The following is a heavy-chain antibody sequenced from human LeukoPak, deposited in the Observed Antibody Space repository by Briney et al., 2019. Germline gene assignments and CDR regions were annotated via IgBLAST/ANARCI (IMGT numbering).Heavy chain of an antibody. V-gene: IGHV4-39*01. CDR2: IYYSGRA. CDR1: GGSISISSYY. D-gene: IGHD3-22*01. Sequence: SETLSLTCSVSGGSISISSYYWGWIRQPPGKGLEWIGEIYYSGRAYYNSSLESRLTISVDTSWDQFSLTLSSVTAADTGVYYCARRRYYDSTGYLDWGQGTLVSVST. J-gene: IGHJ1*01. CDR3: ARRRYYDSTGYLD.